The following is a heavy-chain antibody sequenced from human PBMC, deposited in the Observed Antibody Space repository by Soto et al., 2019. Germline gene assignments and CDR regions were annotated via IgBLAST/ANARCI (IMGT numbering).Heavy chain of an antibody. Sequence: TSETLSLTCTVSGTSISSGAYYWTWMRQHPGKGLEWIGHVYYSGSTYYNPSLQSRVTISRDTSKNHFSLKLSSVTAADTAVYYWARNYGRLGHFDYWGQGTLVTVSS. J-gene: IGHJ4*02. CDR2: VYYSGST. D-gene: IGHD3-16*01. CDR3: ARNYGRLGHFDY. V-gene: IGHV4-31*03. CDR1: GTSISSGAYY.